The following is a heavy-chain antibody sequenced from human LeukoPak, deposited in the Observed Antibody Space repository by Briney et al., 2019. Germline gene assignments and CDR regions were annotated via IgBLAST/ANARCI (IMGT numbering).Heavy chain of an antibody. CDR3: AKGGLRYFDWLLHNWFDP. Sequence: GRSLRLSCAASGFTFDDYAMHWVRQAPGKGLEWVSGISWNSGSIGYADSVKGRFTISRDNAKNSLYLQMNSLRAEDTALYYCAKGGLRYFDWLLHNWFDPWGQGTLVTVSS. J-gene: IGHJ5*02. V-gene: IGHV3-9*01. D-gene: IGHD3-9*01. CDR2: ISWNSGSI. CDR1: GFTFDDYA.